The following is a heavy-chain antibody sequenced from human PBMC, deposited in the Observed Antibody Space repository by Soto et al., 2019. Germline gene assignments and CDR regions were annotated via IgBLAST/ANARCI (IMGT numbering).Heavy chain of an antibody. J-gene: IGHJ6*02. CDR3: ARLSDFWSGYTDLNGMDV. V-gene: IGHV1-18*01. CDR2: ISAYNGNT. Sequence: GASVKVSCKASGYTFTNYGISWVRQAPGQGLEWMGWISAYNGNTNYAQKFQDRVTMTTDISTSTAYMELRSLRSDDTAVYYCARLSDFWSGYTDLNGMDVWGQGTTVTVSS. CDR1: GYTFTNYG. D-gene: IGHD3-3*01.